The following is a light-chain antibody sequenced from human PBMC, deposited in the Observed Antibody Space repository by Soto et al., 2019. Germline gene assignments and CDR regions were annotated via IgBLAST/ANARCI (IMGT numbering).Light chain of an antibody. J-gene: IGKJ4*01. CDR2: GAS. V-gene: IGKV3-15*01. Sequence: EIVMTQSPATLSLSPGERATLSCRASQSVSSNLAWYQQKPGQAPRLLIYGASTRATGIPARFSGSWSGTEFTLTISSLQSEDFAVYYCQQYNNWPLTFGGGTKVEIK. CDR3: QQYNNWPLT. CDR1: QSVSSN.